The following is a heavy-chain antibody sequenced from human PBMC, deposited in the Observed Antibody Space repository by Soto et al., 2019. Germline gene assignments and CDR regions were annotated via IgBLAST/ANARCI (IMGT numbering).Heavy chain of an antibody. CDR1: GGSISSGGYY. CDR2: IYYSGST. D-gene: IGHD3-3*01. CDR3: ARDVADFRLLDY. J-gene: IGHJ4*02. Sequence: SETLSLTCTVSGGSISSGGYYWSWIRQHPGKGLEWIGYIYYSGSTYYNPSLKSRVTISVDTSKNQFSLKLSSVTAADTAVYYCARDVADFRLLDYWGQGTLVTVSS. V-gene: IGHV4-31*03.